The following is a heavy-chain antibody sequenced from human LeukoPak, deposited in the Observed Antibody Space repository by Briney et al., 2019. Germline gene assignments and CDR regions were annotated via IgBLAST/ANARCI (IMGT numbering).Heavy chain of an antibody. J-gene: IGHJ4*02. V-gene: IGHV3-21*01. CDR2: VSSSSTYI. Sequence: GGSLRLSCAASGCTFSSYSMNWVRRAPGKGLEWVSSVSSSSTYIYYADSVKGRFTISRDNAKNSLYLQMGSLRAEDTAVYYCASAFSSGGGCYQHYSDYWGQGTLVTVSS. CDR1: GCTFSSYS. D-gene: IGHD2-15*01. CDR3: ASAFSSGGGCYQHYSDY.